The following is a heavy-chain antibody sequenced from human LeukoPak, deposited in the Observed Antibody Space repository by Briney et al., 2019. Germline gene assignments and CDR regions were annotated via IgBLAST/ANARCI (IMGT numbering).Heavy chain of an antibody. D-gene: IGHD2-8*01. CDR2: ISWNSGSI. V-gene: IGHV3-9*01. J-gene: IGHJ3*02. CDR1: GFTFDDYA. CDR3: AKERVSSGMMEGVLHM. Sequence: GRSLRLSCAASGFTFDDYAMHWVRQAPGKGLEWVSGISWNSGSIGYADSAKGRFTISRDNAKNSLYLQMNSLRAEDTALYYCAKERVSSGMMEGVLHMWGQGTTVSVSS.